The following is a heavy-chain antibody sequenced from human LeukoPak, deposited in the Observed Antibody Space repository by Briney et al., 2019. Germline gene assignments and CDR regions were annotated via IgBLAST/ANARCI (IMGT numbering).Heavy chain of an antibody. CDR1: GFTFSSYA. CDR3: ARSGRSRYYYYYYGMDV. D-gene: IGHD3-10*01. V-gene: IGHV3-30-3*01. CDR2: ISYDGSNK. J-gene: IGHJ6*02. Sequence: PGGSLRLSCAASGFTFSSYAMRWVRQAPGKGLEWVAVISYDGSNKYYADSVKGRFTISRDNSKNTLYLQMNSLRAEDTAVYYCARSGRSRYYYYYYGMDVWGQGTTVTVSS.